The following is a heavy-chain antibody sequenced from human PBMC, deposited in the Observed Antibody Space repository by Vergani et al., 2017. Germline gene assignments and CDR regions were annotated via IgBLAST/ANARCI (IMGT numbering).Heavy chain of an antibody. J-gene: IGHJ4*02. CDR2: ISSSSSYI. D-gene: IGHD3-9*01. CDR3: ARGAYDILTGYYYFDY. V-gene: IGHV3-21*01. Sequence: VQLVESGGGLVKPGGSLRLSCAASGFTFSSYSMNWVRQAPGKGLEWVSSISSSSSYIYYADSVKGRFTISRDNAKNSLYLQMNSLRAGDTAVYYCARGAYDILTGYYYFDYWGQGTLVTVSS. CDR1: GFTFSSYS.